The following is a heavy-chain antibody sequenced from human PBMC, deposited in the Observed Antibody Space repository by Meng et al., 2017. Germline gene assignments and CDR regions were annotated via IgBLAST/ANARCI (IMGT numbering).Heavy chain of an antibody. Sequence: LVESECGVVQHGRSLRLSCAASGFTFSSYARHWVRQAPGKGLEWVAVISYDGSNKYYADSVKGRFTISRDNSKNTLYLQMNSLRAEDTAVYYCASMGYWGQGTLVTVSS. CDR2: ISYDGSNK. CDR1: GFTFSSYA. J-gene: IGHJ4*02. CDR3: ASMGY. D-gene: IGHD3-10*01. V-gene: IGHV3-30*01.